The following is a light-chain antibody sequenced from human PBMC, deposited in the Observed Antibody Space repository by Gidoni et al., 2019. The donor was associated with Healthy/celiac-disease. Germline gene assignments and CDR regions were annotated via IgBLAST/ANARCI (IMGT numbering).Light chain of an antibody. CDR3: QHYGIPFT. V-gene: IGKV3-20*01. CDR1: QSVSSSY. J-gene: IGKJ5*01. Sequence: EIVLTQSPGTLSLSPGERATFSCRASQSVSSSYLAWSQQKPGQAPRLLISGASRRATGTPGMFSGSSSATVTTLTISRLDPDDFAVYYCQHYGIPFTFGQGTRLEIK. CDR2: GAS.